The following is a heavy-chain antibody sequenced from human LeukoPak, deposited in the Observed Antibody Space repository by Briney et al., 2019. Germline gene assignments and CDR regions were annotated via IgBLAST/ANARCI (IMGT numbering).Heavy chain of an antibody. Sequence: GGSLRLSCAASGFNFTTYGMNWVRLAPGKGLEWVSSISGSSDYTYYADSVTGRFTISRDNAKNSLYLQMISLRAEDTAVYYCAQLKLGTQDYWGQGTLVTVSS. CDR3: AQLKLGTQDY. CDR2: ISGSSDYT. CDR1: GFNFTTYG. D-gene: IGHD7-27*01. J-gene: IGHJ4*02. V-gene: IGHV3-21*01.